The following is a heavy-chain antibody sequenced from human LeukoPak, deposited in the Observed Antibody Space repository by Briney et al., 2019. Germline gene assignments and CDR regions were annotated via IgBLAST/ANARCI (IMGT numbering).Heavy chain of an antibody. D-gene: IGHD2-2*01. CDR3: ARHRDVVPAARRRYYYYVDV. CDR1: GGSISSSSYY. V-gene: IGHV4-39*01. J-gene: IGHJ6*03. Sequence: SETLSLTCTVSGGSISSSSYYWGWIRQPPGKGLEWIGSIYYSGSTYYNPSLKSRVTISVDTSKNQFSLKLSSVTAADTAVYYCARHRDVVPAARRRYYYYVDVWGKGTTVTVSS. CDR2: IYYSGST.